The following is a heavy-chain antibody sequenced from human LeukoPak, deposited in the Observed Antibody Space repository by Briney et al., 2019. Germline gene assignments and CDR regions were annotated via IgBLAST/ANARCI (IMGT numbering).Heavy chain of an antibody. CDR2: ISNTGGGT. CDR3: AKDGGQQLVP. CDR1: GFTFNSYG. D-gene: IGHD6-13*01. Sequence: PGGSLRLSCAASGFTFNSYGMSWVRQAPGKGLEWVSSISNTGGGTFYADSVKGRFTISRDNSKNTLYLQMNSLRAEDTAVYYCAKDGGQQLVPWGQGTLVTVSS. V-gene: IGHV3-23*01. J-gene: IGHJ4*02.